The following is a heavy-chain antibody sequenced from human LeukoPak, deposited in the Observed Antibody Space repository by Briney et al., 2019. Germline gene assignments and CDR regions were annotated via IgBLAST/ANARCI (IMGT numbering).Heavy chain of an antibody. D-gene: IGHD2-2*02. CDR3: ARSAQVVPAAIGFDP. Sequence: ASVKVSCKASGYTFTSYGISWVRQAPGQGLEWMGWISAYNGNTNYAQKLQGRVTMTTDTSTSTAYMELRSLRSDDTAVYYCARSAQVVPAAIGFDPWGQGTLVTVSS. CDR1: GYTFTSYG. V-gene: IGHV1-18*01. CDR2: ISAYNGNT. J-gene: IGHJ5*02.